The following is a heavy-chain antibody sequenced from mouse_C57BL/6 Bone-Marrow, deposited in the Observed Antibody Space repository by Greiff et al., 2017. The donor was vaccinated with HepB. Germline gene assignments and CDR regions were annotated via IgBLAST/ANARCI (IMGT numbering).Heavy chain of an antibody. CDR3: ARWRYYVSSPVLDFDV. CDR1: GYSFTGYY. CDR2: INPSTGGT. V-gene: IGHV1-42*01. D-gene: IGHD1-1*01. Sequence: VQLKQSGPELVKPGASVKISCKASGYSFTGYYMNWVKQSPEKSLEWIGEINPSTGGTTYNQKFKAKATLTVDKSSSTAYMQLKSLTSEDSAVYYCARWRYYVSSPVLDFDVWGTGTTVTVSS. J-gene: IGHJ1*03.